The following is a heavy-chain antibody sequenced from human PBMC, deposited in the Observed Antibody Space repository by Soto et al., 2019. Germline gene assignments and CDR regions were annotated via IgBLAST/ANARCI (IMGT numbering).Heavy chain of an antibody. J-gene: IGHJ5*02. V-gene: IGHV1-69*01. D-gene: IGHD6-19*01. CDR1: GGTFSGYG. Sequence: QVQLVQSGAEVKKPGTSVKVSCKASGGTFSGYGINWMRQAPVQGLEWLGGIIPTFGTTNYAPKFRGRATITADESTNTAYLDLSSLRSEDTAVYYCARSQYYSSGWYNCFDPWGQGTLVTVSS. CDR2: IIPTFGTT. CDR3: ARSQYYSSGWYNCFDP.